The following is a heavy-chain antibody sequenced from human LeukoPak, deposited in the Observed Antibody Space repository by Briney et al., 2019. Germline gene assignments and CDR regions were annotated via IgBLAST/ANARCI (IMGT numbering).Heavy chain of an antibody. Sequence: SETLSLTCTVSGGSISSSSYYWGWIRQPPGKGLEWIGSIYYSGSTYYNPSLKSRVTISVDTSKNQFSLKLSSVTAADTAVYYCARDLSRIVGYFDYWGQGTLVTVSS. V-gene: IGHV4-39*02. D-gene: IGHD1-26*01. CDR1: GGSISSSSYY. CDR2: IYYSGST. CDR3: ARDLSRIVGYFDY. J-gene: IGHJ4*02.